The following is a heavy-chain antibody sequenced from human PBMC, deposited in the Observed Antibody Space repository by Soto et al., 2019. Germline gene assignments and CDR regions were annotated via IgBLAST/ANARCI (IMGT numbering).Heavy chain of an antibody. Sequence: PGGSLRLSCAASGFSFSDYYMSWIRQAPGKRLEWVSYISSRSSTIFYADSVKGRLTISRDDGKNSLYLQMNSRRAEDTAAYYCASGTNGVLFVYWGQGTLVTDSS. CDR3: ASGTNGVLFVY. V-gene: IGHV3-11*01. CDR1: GFSFSDYY. J-gene: IGHJ4*02. CDR2: ISSRSSTI. D-gene: IGHD2-8*01.